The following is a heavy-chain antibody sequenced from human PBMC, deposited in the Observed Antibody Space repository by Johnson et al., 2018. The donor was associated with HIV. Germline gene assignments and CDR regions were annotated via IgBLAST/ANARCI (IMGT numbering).Heavy chain of an antibody. Sequence: QVQLVESGGGVVQPGRSLRLSCAASGFAFSTYGMHWVRQAPGKGLEWVSVIYKGGSVYYVDSVKGRFIISRDNSKNTVFLHMNSLRAEDTAVYYCAREWGEGAFDIWGQGTMVTVSS. D-gene: IGHD3-16*01. J-gene: IGHJ3*02. CDR3: AREWGEGAFDI. V-gene: IGHV3-NL1*01. CDR2: IYKGGSV. CDR1: GFAFSTYG.